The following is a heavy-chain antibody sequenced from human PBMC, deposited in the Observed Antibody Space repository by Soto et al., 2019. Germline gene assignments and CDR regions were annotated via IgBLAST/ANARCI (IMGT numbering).Heavy chain of an antibody. CDR1: GFSLSTSGVG. J-gene: IGHJ2*01. V-gene: IGHV2-5*02. CDR3: AHIKHYYDSSGYYPYGYFDL. CDR2: IYWDDDK. D-gene: IGHD3-22*01. Sequence: QITLKESGPTLVKPTQTLTLTCTFSGFSLSTSGVGVGWIRQPPGKALEWLALIYWDDDKRYSPSLKSRLTITKDTSKNQVVLTMTNMDPVDTATYYCAHIKHYYDSSGYYPYGYFDLWGRGTLVTVSS.